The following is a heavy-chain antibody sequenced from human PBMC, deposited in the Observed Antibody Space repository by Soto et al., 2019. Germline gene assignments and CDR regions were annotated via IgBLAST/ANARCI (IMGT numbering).Heavy chain of an antibody. D-gene: IGHD3-16*01. J-gene: IGHJ4*02. CDR3: ASDVQHCGDYATGGFDY. CDR1: GYSFVSHG. V-gene: IGHV1-18*04. CDR2: IGPYKGGT. Sequence: QIQLVQSGPEVKRPGASVRVSCKASGYSFVSHGISWVRQAPGQGLEWMTWIGPYKGGTKYAYRLQDRVTVNTDTYTSTGYMELRNRGPDDTAVYYCASDVQHCGDYATGGFDYWGQGTLVAVSS.